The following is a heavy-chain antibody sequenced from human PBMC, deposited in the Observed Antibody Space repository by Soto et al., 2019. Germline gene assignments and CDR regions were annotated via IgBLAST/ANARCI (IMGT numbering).Heavy chain of an antibody. CDR1: GGSVSNASFY. Sequence: QVQLQASGPGLVKPSETLSLTCSVSGGSVSNASFYWTWIRQAPGTGLEYIGYSFYTGVTNYNPSLSSRVTIPLDTSKNHFSLKLNSMTAADTAVYYCVRVRDSSWYADLWGRGTLVSVSS. CDR2: SFYTGVT. V-gene: IGHV4-61*03. CDR3: VRVRDSSWYADL. J-gene: IGHJ2*01. D-gene: IGHD3-22*01.